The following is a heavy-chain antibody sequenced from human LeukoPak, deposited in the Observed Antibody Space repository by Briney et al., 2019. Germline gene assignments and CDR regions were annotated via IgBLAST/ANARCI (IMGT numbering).Heavy chain of an antibody. V-gene: IGHV4-34*01. CDR1: GGSFRNYY. D-gene: IGHD3-22*01. J-gene: IGHJ4*02. CDR3: ARGPDCYDSSGYYPI. Sequence: PSETLSLTCAVYGGSFRNYYWSWIRQPPGKGLEWIGEINHSGSTKYNPSLKSRVTISVDRSKNQFSLKLSSVTAAATAVYYCARGPDCYDSSGYYPIWGQGTLVTVSS. CDR2: INHSGST.